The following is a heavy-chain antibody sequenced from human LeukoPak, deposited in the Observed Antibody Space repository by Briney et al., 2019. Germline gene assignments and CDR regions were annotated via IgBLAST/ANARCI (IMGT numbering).Heavy chain of an antibody. CDR2: INPNSGGT. CDR1: GYTFTGYY. V-gene: IGHV1-2*02. J-gene: IGHJ6*02. D-gene: IGHD4-17*01. CDR3: ARAYYGDYYYYGMDV. Sequence: ASVKVSCKASGYTFTGYYMHWVRLAPGQGLEWMAWINPNSGGTNYAQKFQGRVTMTRDTSISTAYMNLSRLRSDDTAVYYCARAYYGDYYYYGMDVWGQGTTVTVSS.